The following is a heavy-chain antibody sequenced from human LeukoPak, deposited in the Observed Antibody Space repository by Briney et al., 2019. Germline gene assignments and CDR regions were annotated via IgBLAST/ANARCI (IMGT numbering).Heavy chain of an antibody. Sequence: ASVKVSCKASGGTFSSYAISWVRQAPGQGLEWMGIINPSGGSTSYAQKFQGRVTMTRDTSTSTVYMELSSLRSEDTAVYYCARDPADDTAMATGDYWGQGTLVTVSS. D-gene: IGHD5-18*01. V-gene: IGHV1-46*01. CDR1: GGTFSSYA. CDR2: INPSGGST. J-gene: IGHJ4*02. CDR3: ARDPADDTAMATGDY.